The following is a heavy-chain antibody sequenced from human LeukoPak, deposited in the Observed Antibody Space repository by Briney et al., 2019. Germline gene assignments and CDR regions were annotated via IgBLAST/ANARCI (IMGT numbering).Heavy chain of an antibody. D-gene: IGHD2-2*01. CDR3: AKDAEIVVVPAALDH. J-gene: IGHJ4*02. CDR2: ISYDGSNK. CDR1: GFTFSSYG. Sequence: PGRSLRLSCAASGFTFSSYGMHWVRQAPGKGLEWVAVISYDGSNKYYADSVKGRFTISRDNSKNTLYLQMNSLRAEDTAVYYCAKDAEIVVVPAALDHWGQGTLVTVSS. V-gene: IGHV3-30*18.